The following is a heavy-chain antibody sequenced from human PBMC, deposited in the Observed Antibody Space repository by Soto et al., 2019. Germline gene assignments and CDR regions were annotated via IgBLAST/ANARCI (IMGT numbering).Heavy chain of an antibody. D-gene: IGHD6-6*01. V-gene: IGHV4-31*03. CDR1: GGSISSGGYY. J-gene: IGHJ4*02. CDR3: ATNEGHSSSSEGSLDY. CDR2: IYYSGST. Sequence: ASETLSLTCTVSGGSISSGGYYWSWIRQHPGKGLEWIGYIYYSGSTYYNPSLKSRVTISVDTSKNQFSLKLSSVTAADTAVYYCATNEGHSSSSEGSLDYWGQGTLVTVSS.